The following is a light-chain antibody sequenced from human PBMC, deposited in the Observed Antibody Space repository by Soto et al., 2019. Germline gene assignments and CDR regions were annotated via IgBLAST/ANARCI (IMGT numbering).Light chain of an antibody. CDR3: HQRSNWPIT. V-gene: IGKV3-11*01. CDR1: QSVNNY. CDR2: DAS. Sequence: TQSPNTLAFSPGERATLSCRPSQSVNNYLAWYQQKPGQAPRLLIYDASSRATDIPARFSGSGSGTDFTLTISSLEPEDFATYYCHQRSNWPITFGGGTKVDIK. J-gene: IGKJ4*01.